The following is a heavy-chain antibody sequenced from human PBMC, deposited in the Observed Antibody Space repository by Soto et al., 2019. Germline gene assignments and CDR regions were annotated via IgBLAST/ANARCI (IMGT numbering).Heavy chain of an antibody. D-gene: IGHD3-10*01. J-gene: IGHJ4*02. Sequence: SETLSLTCTVSGGSVSSGSYYWSWIRQPPGKGLEWIGYIYYSGSTNYNPSLKSRVTISVDTSKNQFSLKLSSVTAADTAVYYCARIYGSTDIDYWGQGTLVTVSS. CDR1: GGSVSSGSYY. V-gene: IGHV4-61*01. CDR2: IYYSGST. CDR3: ARIYGSTDIDY.